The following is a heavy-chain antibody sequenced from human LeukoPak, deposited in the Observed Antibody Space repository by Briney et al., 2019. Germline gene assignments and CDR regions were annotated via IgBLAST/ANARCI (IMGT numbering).Heavy chain of an antibody. J-gene: IGHJ6*03. CDR2: IYHSGST. D-gene: IGHD1-26*01. Sequence: PSETLSLTCTVPGYSISSGYYWGWIRQPPGKGLEWIGSIYHSGSTYYNPSLKSRVTTSVDTSKNQFSLKLSSVTAADTAVYYCARHQIRSTSIHGATYYYYYYMDVWGKGTTVTISS. CDR1: GYSISSGYY. V-gene: IGHV4-38-2*02. CDR3: ARHQIRSTSIHGATYYYYYYMDV.